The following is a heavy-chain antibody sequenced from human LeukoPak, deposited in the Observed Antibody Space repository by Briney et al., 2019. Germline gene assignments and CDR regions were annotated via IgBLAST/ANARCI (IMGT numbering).Heavy chain of an antibody. CDR2: INPNSGGT. J-gene: IGHJ4*02. CDR1: GYTFTGYC. D-gene: IGHD3-10*01. V-gene: IGHV1-2*02. Sequence: ASVKASCKASGYTFTGYCMHWVRQAPGQGLEWMGWINPNSGGTNYAQKFQGRVTMTRDTSISTAYMELSRLRSDDTAVYYCARGNLVRGVIPFWGQGTLVTVSS. CDR3: ARGNLVRGVIPF.